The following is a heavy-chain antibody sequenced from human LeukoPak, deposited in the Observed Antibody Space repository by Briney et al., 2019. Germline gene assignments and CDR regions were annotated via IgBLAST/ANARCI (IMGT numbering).Heavy chain of an antibody. CDR3: ARRHSSSGSYHWGNAFDI. Sequence: GESLKISCKGSGYSFTSYWIGWVRQMPGKGLEWMGIIYPGDSDTRYNPSFQGQVTISADKSISTAYLQWSSLKASDSAMYYCARRHSSSGSYHWGNAFDIWGQGTMVTVSS. CDR1: GYSFTSYW. CDR2: IYPGDSDT. J-gene: IGHJ3*02. V-gene: IGHV5-51*01. D-gene: IGHD1-26*01.